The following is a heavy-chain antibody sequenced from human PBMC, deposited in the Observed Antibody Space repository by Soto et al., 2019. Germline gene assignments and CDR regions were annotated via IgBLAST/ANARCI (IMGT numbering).Heavy chain of an antibody. CDR1: EFTFSTYW. Sequence: LRLSCAASEFTFSTYWMTWVCQAPGKGLEWVANIEGDGTEKNYVDSVKGRFTVSRDNAKRSLYLQMNSLRVEDTAVYFCVRGLYTGSPHFFYWGQGTLVTVSS. CDR3: VRGLYTGSPHFFY. J-gene: IGHJ4*02. CDR2: IEGDGTEK. D-gene: IGHD1-26*01. V-gene: IGHV3-7*05.